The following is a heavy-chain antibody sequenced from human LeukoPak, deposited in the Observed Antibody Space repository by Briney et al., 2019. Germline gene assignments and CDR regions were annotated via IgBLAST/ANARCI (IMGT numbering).Heavy chain of an antibody. Sequence: GGSLRLSCAASGFTFSSYAMSWVRQAPGKGLEWVSAISGSGGSTYYADSVKGRFTISRDNSKNTLYLQMNSLRAEDTAVYYCARGSSATYLNYWGQGTLVTVSS. J-gene: IGHJ4*02. V-gene: IGHV3-23*01. CDR2: ISGSGGST. CDR3: ARGSSATYLNY. D-gene: IGHD2-15*01. CDR1: GFTFSSYA.